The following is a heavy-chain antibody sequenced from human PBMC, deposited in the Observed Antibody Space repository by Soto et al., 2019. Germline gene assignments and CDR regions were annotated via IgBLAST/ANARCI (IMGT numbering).Heavy chain of an antibody. J-gene: IGHJ4*02. CDR3: ARRSSGWYFDY. CDR2: ISGSGGST. Sequence: EVQLLESGGDLVQPGGSLRLSCAASGFTFSSYALSWVRQAPGKGLEWVSVISGSGGSTYYADSVKGRFTISRDNSKNTQYLQMNSLRAEDTAVYYCARRSSGWYFDYWGQGTLVTVSS. D-gene: IGHD6-19*01. V-gene: IGHV3-23*01. CDR1: GFTFSSYA.